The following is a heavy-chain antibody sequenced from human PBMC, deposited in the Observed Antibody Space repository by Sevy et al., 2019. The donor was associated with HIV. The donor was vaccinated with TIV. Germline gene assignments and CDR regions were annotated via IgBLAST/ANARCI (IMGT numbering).Heavy chain of an antibody. D-gene: IGHD2-2*01. V-gene: IGHV1-18*01. CDR1: GYTFTSYV. CDR2: ISAYNGNT. Sequence: ASVKVSCKASGYTFTSYVISWVRHAPGQGLEWMGRISAYNGNTNYAQKLQGRVTMTTDTSTSTAYMELRSLRSDDRAVYYCARRGCSTTSCYVFWFDPWGQGTLVTVSS. CDR3: ARRGCSTTSCYVFWFDP. J-gene: IGHJ5*02.